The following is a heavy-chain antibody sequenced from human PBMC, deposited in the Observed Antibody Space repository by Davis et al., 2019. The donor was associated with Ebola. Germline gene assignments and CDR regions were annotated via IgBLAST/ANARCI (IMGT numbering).Heavy chain of an antibody. CDR3: AKGGSGWPSDYSYGLGV. D-gene: IGHD6-19*01. CDR1: GFTFTYYY. V-gene: IGHV3-11*05. CDR2: MSGDSLYT. Sequence: GESLKISCAASGFTFTYYYMSWIRQAPGKGLEWVSYMSGDSLYTNYAESVRGRFTISRDDAKNSLYLQMNSLGVEDTAVYYCAKGGSGWPSDYSYGLGVWGKGTTVTVSS. J-gene: IGHJ6*04.